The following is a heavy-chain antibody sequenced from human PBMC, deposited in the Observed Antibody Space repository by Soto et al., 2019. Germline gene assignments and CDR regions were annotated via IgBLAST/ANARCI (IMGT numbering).Heavy chain of an antibody. CDR1: GFTFGDYA. D-gene: IGHD3-22*01. CDR2: IRSKAYGGTT. Sequence: SLRLSCTASGFTFGDYAMSWVRQAPGKGLEWVGFIRSKAYGGTTEYAASVKGRFTISRDDSKSIAYLQMNSLKTEDTAVYYCTRTAYYYDSSGYSVGYPGYYFDYWGQGTLVTSPQ. V-gene: IGHV3-49*04. J-gene: IGHJ4*02. CDR3: TRTAYYYDSSGYSVGYPGYYFDY.